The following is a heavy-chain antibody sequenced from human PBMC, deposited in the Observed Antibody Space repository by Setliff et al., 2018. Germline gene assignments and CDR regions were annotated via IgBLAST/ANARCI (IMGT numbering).Heavy chain of an antibody. Sequence: GGSLRLSCAVSGFTVRSDDMSWVRQAPGKGLEWVSLLDYDGAIYYADSVKGRFTISGDKSKNTLYLQMNNVRADDTAVYYCRLWFGELLRDCWGQGTLVTVSS. D-gene: IGHD3-10*01. CDR3: RLWFGELLRDC. CDR2: LDYDGAI. CDR1: GFTVRSDD. V-gene: IGHV3-53*01. J-gene: IGHJ4*02.